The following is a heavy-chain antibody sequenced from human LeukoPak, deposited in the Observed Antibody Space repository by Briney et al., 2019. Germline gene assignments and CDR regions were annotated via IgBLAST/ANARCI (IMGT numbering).Heavy chain of an antibody. D-gene: IGHD3-16*02. V-gene: IGHV3-72*01. CDR3: AKGGALSPWYYFDY. Sequence: GGSLRLSCAASGFTFSDHYMDCVRQAPGKGLEWVGRTRNKANSYITEYAASVKGRFTLSRDDSKNSLYLQMNSLKTEDTAVYYCAKGGALSPWYYFDYWGPGTLVTVSS. CDR1: GFTFSDHY. CDR2: TRNKANSYIT. J-gene: IGHJ4*02.